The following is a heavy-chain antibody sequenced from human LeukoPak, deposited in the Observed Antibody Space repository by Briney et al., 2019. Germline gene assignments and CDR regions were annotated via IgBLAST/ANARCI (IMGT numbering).Heavy chain of an antibody. J-gene: IGHJ5*02. CDR2: IITNFGTA. Sequence: SGKVSCYASGATFTSYAIIVLRQAPGQGLEWMGGIITNFGTANYAQMFQGRVTITADESTSTAYMEQSRLSSEDTAVHYCARQTGPCGQGQLITVSS. CDR3: ARQTGP. D-gene: IGHD1-14*01. CDR1: GATFTSYA. V-gene: IGHV1-69*01.